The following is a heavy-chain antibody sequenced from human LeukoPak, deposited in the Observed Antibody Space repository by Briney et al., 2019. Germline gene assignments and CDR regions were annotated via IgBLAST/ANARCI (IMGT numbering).Heavy chain of an antibody. D-gene: IGHD1-1*01. CDR1: GGSISSSSYY. Sequence: ETLSLTCTVSGGSISSSSYYWGWIRQPPGKGLEWVSIIHSGGDIYYADSVKGRFTITRDTSKNTVFLQMNSLRAEDTAVYYFVQGRGDRWGQGTLVTVSS. CDR3: VQGRGDR. V-gene: IGHV3-53*01. J-gene: IGHJ5*02. CDR2: IHSGGDI.